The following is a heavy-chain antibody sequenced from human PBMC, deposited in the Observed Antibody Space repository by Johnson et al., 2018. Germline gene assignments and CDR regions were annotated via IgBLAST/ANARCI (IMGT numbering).Heavy chain of an antibody. V-gene: IGHV3-30*18. CDR2: ISYDGSNK. CDR3: AKGDYDFWSGYKHSNSYYYGMDV. CDR1: GFTFSSHG. D-gene: IGHD3-3*01. Sequence: QVQLVESGGGVVQPGRSLRLSCAASGFTFSSHGMHWVRQAPGKGLEWVAVISYDGSNKYYADSVKVRLTFSRDNSKNTMYLQMNSLRVEDTAVYYCAKGDYDFWSGYKHSNSYYYGMDVWGQGTTVTVSS. J-gene: IGHJ6*02.